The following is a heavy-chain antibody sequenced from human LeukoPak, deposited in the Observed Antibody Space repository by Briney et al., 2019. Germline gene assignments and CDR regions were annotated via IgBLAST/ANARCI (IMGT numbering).Heavy chain of an antibody. J-gene: IGHJ3*02. CDR3: ARRLYGSGRSGAFDI. Sequence: GGSLRLSCKGPGYTFTSYWIGWVRQMPGKGLEWLGLIYLGDSDTRYSPSFQGQVTISADKSISTAYLQWSSLMASDTAMYYCARRLYGSGRSGAFDIWGQGTMVTVSS. CDR2: IYLGDSDT. D-gene: IGHD3-10*01. CDR1: GYTFTSYW. V-gene: IGHV5-51*01.